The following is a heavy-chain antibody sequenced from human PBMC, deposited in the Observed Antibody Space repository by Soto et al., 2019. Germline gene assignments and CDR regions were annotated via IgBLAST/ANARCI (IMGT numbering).Heavy chain of an antibody. V-gene: IGHV1-18*01. CDR2: ISAYNGNT. D-gene: IGHD2-2*01. Sequence: ASVKVSCKASGYTFTSYGISWVRQAPGQGLEWMGWISAYNGNTNYAQKLQGRVTMTTDTSTSTAYMELRSLRSDDTAVYYCARIVVVPAAMYYYYYGMDVWGQGTTVTVSS. CDR1: GYTFTSYG. J-gene: IGHJ6*02. CDR3: ARIVVVPAAMYYYYYGMDV.